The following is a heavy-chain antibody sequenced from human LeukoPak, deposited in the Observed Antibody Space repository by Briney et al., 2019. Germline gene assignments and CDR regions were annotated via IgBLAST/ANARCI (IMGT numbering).Heavy chain of an antibody. CDR2: INVNGRDT. CDR3: SKDHGFYSSGWNPLFDY. J-gene: IGHJ4*02. Sequence: PGGSLRLSCEASGFTFSDYWMHWVRQAPGKGLVWVSRINVNGRDTTYADSVKGRFTISRDISKNTLYLQMNSLRAEDTAAYYCSKDHGFYSSGWNPLFDYWGRGTLVTVSS. CDR1: GFTFSDYW. V-gene: IGHV3-74*03. D-gene: IGHD6-19*01.